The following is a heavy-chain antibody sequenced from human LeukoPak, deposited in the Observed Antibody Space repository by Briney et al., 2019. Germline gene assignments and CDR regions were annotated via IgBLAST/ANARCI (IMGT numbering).Heavy chain of an antibody. CDR1: GGSISSSSYY. D-gene: IGHD2-2*01. Sequence: PSETLSLTCTVSGGSISSSSYYWGWIRQPPGKGLEWIGSIYYSGTTYYNPSLTSRVTISVDTSKNQFSLKLSSVTAADTAVYYCASRYCSSTSCPFDYWGQGTLVTVSS. J-gene: IGHJ4*02. CDR3: ASRYCSSTSCPFDY. V-gene: IGHV4-39*01. CDR2: IYYSGTT.